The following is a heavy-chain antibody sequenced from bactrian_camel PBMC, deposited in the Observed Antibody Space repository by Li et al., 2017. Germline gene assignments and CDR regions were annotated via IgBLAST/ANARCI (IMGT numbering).Heavy chain of an antibody. CDR1: TYFRITNC. CDR2: IDPNGGIM. V-gene: IGHV3S54*01. D-gene: IGHD1*01. CDR3: AAGVECGGDWRAAFAT. J-gene: IGHJ6*01. Sequence: HVQLVESGGGSVQAGGSLTLACVDSSTYFRITNCTGWYRQAPGKKREGVAAIDPNGGIMYYADSAKGRFVIFRDTSKNTMYLQMSRLKPEDTAMYYCAAGVECGGDWRAAFATWGQGTQVTVS.